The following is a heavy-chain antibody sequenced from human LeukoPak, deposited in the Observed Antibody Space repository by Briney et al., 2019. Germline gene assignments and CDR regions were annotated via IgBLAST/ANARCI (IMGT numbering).Heavy chain of an antibody. D-gene: IGHD3-22*01. CDR2: ISYDGSNK. J-gene: IGHJ6*02. Sequence: GGSLRLSCAASGFTFSSYAMHWVRQAPGKGLEWVAVISYDGSNKYYADSVKGRFTISRDNSKNTLYLQMNSLRAEDTAVYYCARDDYCDSSGYNYYCYYGMDVWGQGTTVTVS. CDR3: ARDDYCDSSGYNYYCYYGMDV. CDR1: GFTFSSYA. V-gene: IGHV3-30-3*01.